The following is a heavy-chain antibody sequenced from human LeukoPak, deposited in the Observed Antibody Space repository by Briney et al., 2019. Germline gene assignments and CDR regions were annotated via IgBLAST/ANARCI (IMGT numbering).Heavy chain of an antibody. CDR2: VYTSGST. CDR1: GGSICRYY. V-gene: IGHV4-4*07. J-gene: IGHJ4*02. CDR3: ARVSYVGRGALVDY. D-gene: IGHD5-18*01. Sequence: PSETLSLTCTVSGGSICRYYWSWIRQPAGKGLEWIGRVYTSGSTNYNPSLKSRVTISVDKSKNQFSLMLSSVTAADTAVYYCARVSYVGRGALVDYWGQGTLVTVSS.